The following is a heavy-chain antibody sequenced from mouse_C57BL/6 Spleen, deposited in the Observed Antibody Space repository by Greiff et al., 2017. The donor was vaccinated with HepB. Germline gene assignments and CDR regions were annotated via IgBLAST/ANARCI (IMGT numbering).Heavy chain of an antibody. CDR2: INPSNGGT. CDR1: GYTFTSYW. J-gene: IGHJ3*01. CDR3: ARERVTTEGFAY. Sequence: QVHVKQPGTELVKPGASVKLSCKASGYTFTSYWMHWVKQRPGQGLEWIGNINPSNGGTNYNEKFKSKATLTVDKSSSTAYMQLSSLTSEDSAVYYCARERVTTEGFAYWGQGTLVTVSA. D-gene: IGHD2-2*01. V-gene: IGHV1-53*01.